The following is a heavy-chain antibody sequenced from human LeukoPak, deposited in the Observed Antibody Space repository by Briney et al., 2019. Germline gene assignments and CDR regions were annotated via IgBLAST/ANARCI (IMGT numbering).Heavy chain of an antibody. D-gene: IGHD2-8*01. V-gene: IGHV3-30*04. CDR3: AKDRCSNGVGCYYYYMDV. CDR1: GFSFSGYA. CDR2: ISYNGGRK. J-gene: IGHJ6*03. Sequence: PGGSLRLSCVASGFSFSGYAIHWVRQAPGKGLEWVALISYNGGRKDYADSVKGRFSISRDSSKNILYLQMNSLRAEDTAVYYCAKDRCSNGVGCYYYYMDVWGKGTTVTISS.